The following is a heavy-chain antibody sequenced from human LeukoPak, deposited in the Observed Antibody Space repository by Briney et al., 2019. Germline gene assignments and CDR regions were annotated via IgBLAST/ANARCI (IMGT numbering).Heavy chain of an antibody. D-gene: IGHD3-22*01. Sequence: HPGGSLRLSCAASGFTFTSCAMSWVRQAPGKGLEWVSALSASGGTTYYADSVKGRFTISRDNSKNTLYLQMNSLRAEDTALYYCAAYYYDTSGYYHYFDYWGQGTLVTVSS. J-gene: IGHJ4*02. CDR3: AAYYYDTSGYYHYFDY. CDR1: GFTFTSCA. CDR2: LSASGGTT. V-gene: IGHV3-23*01.